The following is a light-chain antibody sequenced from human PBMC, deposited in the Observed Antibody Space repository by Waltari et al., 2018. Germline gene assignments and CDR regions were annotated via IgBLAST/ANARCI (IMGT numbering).Light chain of an antibody. J-gene: IGKJ2*01. CDR3: QQANGFPHN. Sequence: DIQITQSPSSVSASLGDRVSITCRAIQGITTLLPWYQQKPGEAPRLLIHGAYTVQDGVLSRFSGDGYDTEFNLTLDSLQREDFATYYCQQANGFPHNSGQGTKLTSK. CDR2: GAY. CDR1: QGITTL. V-gene: IGKV1-12*01.